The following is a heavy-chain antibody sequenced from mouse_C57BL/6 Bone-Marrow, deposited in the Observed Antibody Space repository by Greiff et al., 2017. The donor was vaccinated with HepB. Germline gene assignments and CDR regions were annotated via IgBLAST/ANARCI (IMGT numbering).Heavy chain of an antibody. Sequence: VQLKESGGGLVKPGGSLKLSCAASGFTFSSYAMSWVRQTPEKRLEWVATISDGGSYTYYPDNVKGRFTISRDNAKNNLYLQMSHLKSEDTAMYYCARDPYYYAMDYWGQGTSVTASS. CDR1: GFTFSSYA. CDR3: ARDPYYYAMDY. J-gene: IGHJ4*01. V-gene: IGHV5-4*01. CDR2: ISDGGSYT.